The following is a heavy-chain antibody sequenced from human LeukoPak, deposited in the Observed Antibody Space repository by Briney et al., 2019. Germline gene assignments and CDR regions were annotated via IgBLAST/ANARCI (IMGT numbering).Heavy chain of an antibody. Sequence: ASVKVSCKASGYTFTSYGISWVRQAPGQGLEWMGWISAYNGNTNYAQKLQGRVTMTTDTSTSTAYMELRSLRSDDTAVYYCARASNTIFGVVIADHDYWGQGTLVTVSS. V-gene: IGHV1-18*01. CDR2: ISAYNGNT. CDR3: ARASNTIFGVVIADHDY. J-gene: IGHJ4*02. D-gene: IGHD3-3*01. CDR1: GYTFTSYG.